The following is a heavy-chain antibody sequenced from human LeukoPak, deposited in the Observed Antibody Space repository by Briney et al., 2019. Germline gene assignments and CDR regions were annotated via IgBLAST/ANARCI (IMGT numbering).Heavy chain of an antibody. Sequence: LPGGSLRLSCVASGFTFSSYGMHWVRQAPGKGLEWVAVIWYDGSNKYYADSVKGRFTISRDNSKNTLYLQMNSLRAEDTAVYYYAKGRDGDYYFDYWGQGTLVTVSS. J-gene: IGHJ4*02. CDR1: GFTFSSYG. V-gene: IGHV3-33*06. CDR3: AKGRDGDYYFDY. D-gene: IGHD4-17*01. CDR2: IWYDGSNK.